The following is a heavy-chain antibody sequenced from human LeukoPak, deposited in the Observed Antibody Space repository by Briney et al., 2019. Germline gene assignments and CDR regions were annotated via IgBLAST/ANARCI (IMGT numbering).Heavy chain of an antibody. J-gene: IGHJ6*04. V-gene: IGHV1-69*01. CDR1: GGTFSSYA. Sequence: SVKVSRKASGGTFSSYAISWVRQAPGQGLEWMGGIIPIFGTANYAQKFQGRVTITADESTSTAYMKLSSLRSEDTAVYYCARASGGARTHYYYGMDVWGKGTTVTVSS. D-gene: IGHD2-15*01. CDR3: ARASGGARTHYYYGMDV. CDR2: IIPIFGTA.